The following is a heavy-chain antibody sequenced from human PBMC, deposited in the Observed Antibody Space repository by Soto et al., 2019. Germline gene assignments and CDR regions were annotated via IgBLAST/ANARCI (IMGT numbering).Heavy chain of an antibody. CDR3: AKGSAAAGIYYFDY. Sequence: GGSLRLSCAASGFTFSSYAMTWVRQAPGKGLEWVSGVSGSAYSTYQADSVKGRFTISRDNSKNTLYLQMNSLRAEDTAVYYCAKGSAAAGIYYFDYWGQGTLVTSPQ. V-gene: IGHV3-23*01. D-gene: IGHD6-13*01. J-gene: IGHJ4*02. CDR2: VSGSAYST. CDR1: GFTFSSYA.